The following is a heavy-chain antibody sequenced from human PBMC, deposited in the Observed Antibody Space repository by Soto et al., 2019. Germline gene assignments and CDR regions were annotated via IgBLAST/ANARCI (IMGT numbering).Heavy chain of an antibody. J-gene: IGHJ4*02. V-gene: IGHV3-48*02. Sequence: EVQLVESGGGLVQPGGSLRLSCAASGFTFSCYTMNWVRHAPGKGLEWISYITYGSDAKYYIDSVTDRFTISRDNAKSSLYLQMNGLRDQDTAVYNCARRGDHTPDYWGQGALVTVSS. D-gene: IGHD3-16*01. CDR3: ARRGDHTPDY. CDR1: GFTFSCYT. CDR2: ITYGSDAK.